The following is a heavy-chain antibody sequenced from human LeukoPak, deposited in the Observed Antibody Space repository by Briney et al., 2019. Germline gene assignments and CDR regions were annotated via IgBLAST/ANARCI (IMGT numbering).Heavy chain of an antibody. CDR1: GYTFTSYG. CDR2: ISAYNGNT. D-gene: IGHD6-13*01. Sequence: ASVKVSCKASGYTFTSYGISWVRQAPGQGLEWMGWISAYNGNTNYAQKLQGRVTMTTDTSTSTAYMELRSLRSDDTAVYYCARAITTHSSWFERTHYYYMDVWGKGTTVTVSS. J-gene: IGHJ6*03. V-gene: IGHV1-18*01. CDR3: ARAITTHSSWFERTHYYYMDV.